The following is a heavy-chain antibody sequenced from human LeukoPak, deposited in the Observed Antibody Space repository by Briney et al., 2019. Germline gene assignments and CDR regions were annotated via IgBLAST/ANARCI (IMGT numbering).Heavy chain of an antibody. D-gene: IGHD6-13*01. V-gene: IGHV1-69*04. J-gene: IGHJ5*02. Sequence: ASVKVSRKASGDTLSSYAICWVPQAPGQGLEWMGRIIPILGIANYAQKFQGGDTITADKSTSTAYMELSSLRSEDTAVYYCARDRTLGIAAAHEGSPDPWGQGTLVTVSS. CDR1: GDTLSSYA. CDR3: ARDRTLGIAAAHEGSPDP. CDR2: IIPILGIA.